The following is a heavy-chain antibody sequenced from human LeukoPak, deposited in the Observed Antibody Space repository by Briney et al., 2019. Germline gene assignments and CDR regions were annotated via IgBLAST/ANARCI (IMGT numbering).Heavy chain of an antibody. J-gene: IGHJ4*02. CDR2: ISSSSSYI. V-gene: IGHV3-21*01. CDR1: GFTFSSYS. D-gene: IGHD6-13*01. Sequence: GGSLRLSCAASGFTFSSYSMNWVRQAPGKGLGWVSSISSSSSYIYYADSVKGRFTISRDNAKNSLYLQMNSLRAEDAAVYCCARDLDSSWYLFDYWGQGTLVTVSS. CDR3: ARDLDSSWYLFDY.